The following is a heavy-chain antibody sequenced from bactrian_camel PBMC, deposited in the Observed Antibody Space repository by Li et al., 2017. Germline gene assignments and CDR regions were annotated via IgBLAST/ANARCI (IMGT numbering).Heavy chain of an antibody. CDR3: AKEEGVGGNQCGYTY. D-gene: IGHD2*01. J-gene: IGHJ4*01. V-gene: IGHV3-2*01. CDR1: GFTFSSYF. Sequence: FFQPVGSLRLSCAASGFTFSSYFMSWVRQAPGKGLEWVSSVYIDGSFASYADSVKGRFTISRNNAQNTLYLQLNSLKTEDTAMYYCAKEEGVGGNQCGYTYWGQGTQVKVS. CDR2: VYIDGSFA.